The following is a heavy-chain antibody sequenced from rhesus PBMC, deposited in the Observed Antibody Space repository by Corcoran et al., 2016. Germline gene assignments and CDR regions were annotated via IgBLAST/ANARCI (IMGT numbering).Heavy chain of an antibody. Sequence: EVQLVESGGGLVQPGGSLSLSCAASGFTFSTYGMPWVRQSPGTGLEWVAVISCGGRKKYYADSVKDRFTISRDNSKNMLYRQRNNLKVEDTAVNHCERGEWVQLGGVDYWGQGVLVTVSS. D-gene: IGHD5-24*01. CDR2: ISCGGRKK. J-gene: IGHJ4*01. CDR1: GFTFSTYG. CDR3: ERGEWVQLGGVDY. V-gene: IGHV3-54*02.